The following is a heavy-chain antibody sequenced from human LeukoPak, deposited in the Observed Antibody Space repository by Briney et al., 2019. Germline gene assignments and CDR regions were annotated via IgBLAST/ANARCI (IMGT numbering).Heavy chain of an antibody. J-gene: IGHJ4*02. V-gene: IGHV4-4*07. CDR3: ARDGRDCSGGSCFD. Sequence: ASETLSLTCTVSGVSISRYCWSWIRQPAGKGLEWIGRIYSSGTTNYNPSLKSRVTMSVDTSKNQLSLRLSSVTAADTAVYYCARDGRDCSGGSCFDWGQGTLVTVSS. D-gene: IGHD2-15*01. CDR1: GVSISRYC. CDR2: IYSSGTT.